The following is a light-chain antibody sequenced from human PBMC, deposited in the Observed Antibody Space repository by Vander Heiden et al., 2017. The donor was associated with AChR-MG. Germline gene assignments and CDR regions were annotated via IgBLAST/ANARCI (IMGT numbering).Light chain of an antibody. CDR1: SSDMTTYNR. CDR3: SAFTSTSTPSVL. Sequence: QSTLTQPPSVSGSLGQSVTITCTGTSSDMTTYNRVSWYQQPPGTAPRLIIFEVKNRPSGVPDRFFGSKSGNTASLVISGLQAEDEADYFCSAFTSTSTPSVLFGGGTKVTVL. V-gene: IGLV2-18*02. J-gene: IGLJ3*02. CDR2: EVK.